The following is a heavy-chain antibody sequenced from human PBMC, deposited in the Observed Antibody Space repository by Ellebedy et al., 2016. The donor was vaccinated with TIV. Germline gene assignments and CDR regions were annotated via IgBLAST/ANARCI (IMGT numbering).Heavy chain of an antibody. Sequence: ASVKVSCXASGYTFTSYYMHWVRQAPGQGLEWMGIINPSGGSTSYAQKFQGRVTMTRDTSTSTVYMELSSLRSEDTAVYYCAKSVRSSWIDYWGQGTLVTVSS. CDR3: AKSVRSSWIDY. V-gene: IGHV1-46*01. D-gene: IGHD6-13*01. CDR1: GYTFTSYY. CDR2: INPSGGST. J-gene: IGHJ4*02.